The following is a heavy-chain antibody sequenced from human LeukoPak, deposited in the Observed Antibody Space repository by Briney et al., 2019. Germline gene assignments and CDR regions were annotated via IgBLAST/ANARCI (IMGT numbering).Heavy chain of an antibody. CDR3: TRGHYFDY. CDR2: INPDTGDA. CDR1: GDTFTDYY. J-gene: IGHJ4*02. Sequence: GASVKVSCKASGDTFTDYYMHWVRQAPGQGLEWMGRINPDTGDADYGHKLQGRVTVTRDTSISTVYMELRMLRSDDTAVYYCTRGHYFDYWGQGTLVTVSS. V-gene: IGHV1-2*06.